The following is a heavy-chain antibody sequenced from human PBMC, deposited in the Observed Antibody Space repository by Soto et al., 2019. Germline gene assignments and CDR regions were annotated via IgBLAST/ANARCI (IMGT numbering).Heavy chain of an antibody. D-gene: IGHD3-22*01. CDR2: ISYDGSNK. V-gene: IGHV3-30*18. CDR1: GFTFSSYG. Sequence: PGGSLRLSCAASGFTFSSYGMHWVRQAPGKGLEWVAVISYDGSNKYYADSVKGRFTISRDNSKNTLYLQMNSLRAEDTAVYYCAKEYYYDSSGPDYWGQGTLVTVSS. J-gene: IGHJ4*02. CDR3: AKEYYYDSSGPDY.